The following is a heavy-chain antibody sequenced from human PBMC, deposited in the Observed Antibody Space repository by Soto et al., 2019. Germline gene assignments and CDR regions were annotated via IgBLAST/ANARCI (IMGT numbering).Heavy chain of an antibody. CDR1: GDTFTFYS. J-gene: IGHJ4*02. D-gene: IGHD3-10*01. CDR2: INPILSMS. Sequence: QVQLVQSGAEVKRPGSSVKVSCKASGDTFTFYSINWVRQAPGLGLEWMGRINPILSMSNYAQRFQGRVTRTAEKPTSTAYMELSSLRSEDTAIYYCASSYGSGYRAFDYWGQGALVTVSS. V-gene: IGHV1-69*02. CDR3: ASSYGSGYRAFDY.